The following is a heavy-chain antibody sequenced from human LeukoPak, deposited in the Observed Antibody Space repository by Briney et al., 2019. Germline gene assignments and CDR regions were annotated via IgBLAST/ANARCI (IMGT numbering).Heavy chain of an antibody. CDR2: IYYSGST. CDR3: ARVFGSYCSSTSCYYNWFDP. V-gene: IGHV4-59*01. Sequence: SETLSLTCTVSGGSISSYYWSWIRQPPGKGLERIGHIYYSGSTNYNPSLKSRVTISVDTSKNQFSLKLGSVTAADTAVYYCARVFGSYCSSTSCYYNWFDPWGQGTLVTVSS. D-gene: IGHD2-2*01. J-gene: IGHJ5*02. CDR1: GGSISSYY.